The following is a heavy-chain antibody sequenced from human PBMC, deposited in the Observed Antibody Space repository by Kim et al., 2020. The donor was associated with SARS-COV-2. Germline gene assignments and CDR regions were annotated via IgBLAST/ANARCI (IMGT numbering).Heavy chain of an antibody. V-gene: IGHV1-46*01. CDR2: INPSGGNT. D-gene: IGHD6-19*01. CDR3: ARPRSGWFDAFDI. CDR1: GYTFTNYY. J-gene: IGHJ3*02. Sequence: ASVKVSCKASGYTFTNYYMHWVRQAPGQGLEWMGIINPSGGNTSYAQKFQGRVTMTRDTSTSTVYMELSSLRSEDTAVYYCARPRSGWFDAFDIWGQGTMVTVSS.